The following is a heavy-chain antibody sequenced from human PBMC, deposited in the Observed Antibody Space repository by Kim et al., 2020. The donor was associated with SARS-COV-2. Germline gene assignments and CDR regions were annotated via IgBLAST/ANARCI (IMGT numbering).Heavy chain of an antibody. Sequence: GESLKISCKASGYSFTSYWIAWVRQMPGKGLEWMGIIYPGDSETRYSPSFQGQVTISADKSISTAYLQWTSLKASDTAMYYCARLPYSENPRDYWGQGTLVTVSS. J-gene: IGHJ4*02. CDR1: GYSFTSYW. CDR2: IYPGDSET. CDR3: ARLPYSENPRDY. V-gene: IGHV5-51*01. D-gene: IGHD1-26*01.